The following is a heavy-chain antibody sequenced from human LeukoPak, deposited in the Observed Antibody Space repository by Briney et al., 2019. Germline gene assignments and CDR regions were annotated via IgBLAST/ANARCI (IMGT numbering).Heavy chain of an antibody. Sequence: ASVKVSCKASGGTFSSYAISWVRQAPGQGLEWMGGIIPIFGTANYAQKFQGRVTMTRDTSTSTVYMELSSLRSEDTAVYYCARAFVHNWFDPWGQGTLVTVSS. CDR1: GGTFSSYA. V-gene: IGHV1-69*05. J-gene: IGHJ5*02. CDR3: ARAFVHNWFDP. CDR2: IIPIFGTA.